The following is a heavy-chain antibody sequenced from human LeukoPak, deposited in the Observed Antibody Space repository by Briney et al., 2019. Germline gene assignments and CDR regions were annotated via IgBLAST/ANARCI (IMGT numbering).Heavy chain of an antibody. CDR1: GGSFSGYY. CDR3: ARHRWEQWLVPFDP. J-gene: IGHJ5*02. D-gene: IGHD6-19*01. V-gene: IGHV4-34*01. Sequence: SETLSLTCAVYGGSFSGYYWSWIRQPPGKGLEWIGEINHSGSTNYNPSLKSRVTISVDTSKNQFSLKLSSVTAADTAVYYCARHRWEQWLVPFDPWGQGTLVTVSP. CDR2: INHSGST.